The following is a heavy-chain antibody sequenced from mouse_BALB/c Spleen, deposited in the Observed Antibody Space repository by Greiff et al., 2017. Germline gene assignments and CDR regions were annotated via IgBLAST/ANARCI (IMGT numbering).Heavy chain of an antibody. V-gene: IGHV5-6-3*01. CDR1: GFTFSSYG. D-gene: IGHD1-1*01. J-gene: IGHJ4*01. CDR3: ARDASGSSYYYAMDY. CDR2: INSNGGST. Sequence: EVKVVESGGGLVQPGGSLKLSCAASGFTFSSYGMSWVRQTPDKRLELVATINSNGGSTYYPDSVKGRFTISRDNAKNTLYLQMSSLKSEDTAMYYCARDASGSSYYYAMDYWGQGTSVTVSS.